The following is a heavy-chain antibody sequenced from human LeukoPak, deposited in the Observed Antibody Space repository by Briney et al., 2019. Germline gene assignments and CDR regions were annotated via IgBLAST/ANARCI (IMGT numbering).Heavy chain of an antibody. Sequence: GGSLRLSCAASGFTFSNARMSWVRQAPGKGLEWVGRIKSKTDGGTTDYAAPVKGRFTISRDDSKNTLYLQMNSLKTEDTAVYYCTTIPVGAKPFDYWGQGTLVTVSS. J-gene: IGHJ4*02. CDR3: TTIPVGAKPFDY. V-gene: IGHV3-15*01. D-gene: IGHD1-26*01. CDR1: GFTFSNAR. CDR2: IKSKTDGGTT.